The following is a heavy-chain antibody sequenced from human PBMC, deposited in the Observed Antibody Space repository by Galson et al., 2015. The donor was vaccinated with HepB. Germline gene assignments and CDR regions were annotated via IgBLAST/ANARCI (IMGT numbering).Heavy chain of an antibody. CDR1: GFTFSSYG. CDR3: AKESGGTAAAPFQH. Sequence: SLRLSCAASGFTFSSYGMHWVRQAPGKGLEWVAVISYDGSNKYYADSVKGRFTISRDNSKNTLYLQMNSLRAEDTAVYYCAKESGGTAAAPFQHWGQGTLVTVSS. V-gene: IGHV3-30*18. D-gene: IGHD6-13*01. CDR2: ISYDGSNK. J-gene: IGHJ1*01.